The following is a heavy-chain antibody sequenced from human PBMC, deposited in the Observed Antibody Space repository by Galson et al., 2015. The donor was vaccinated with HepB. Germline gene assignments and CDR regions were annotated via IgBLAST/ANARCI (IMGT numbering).Heavy chain of an antibody. CDR3: ARETYYYHSSGYYHYYFDY. Sequence: SLRLSCAASGFAFSSYSMNWVRQAPGKGLEWVSSISSSSSYIYYADSVKGRFTISRDNAKNSLYLQLNSLRAEDTAVYYCARETYYYHSSGYYHYYFDYWGQGTLVTVSS. D-gene: IGHD3-22*01. J-gene: IGHJ4*02. CDR2: ISSSSSYI. CDR1: GFAFSSYS. V-gene: IGHV3-21*01.